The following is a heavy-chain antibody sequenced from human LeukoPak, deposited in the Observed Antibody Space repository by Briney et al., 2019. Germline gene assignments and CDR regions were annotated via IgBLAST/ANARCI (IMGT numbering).Heavy chain of an antibody. Sequence: SETLSLPCTVSGGSISSSSYYWGWIRQPPGKGLDWIGSIYYSGSSYYNPSLKSRVTISVDTSKNQFSLKLSSVTAADTAVYYCARLRDYHYYYMDVWGKGTTVTISS. V-gene: IGHV4-39*01. CDR1: GGSISSSSYY. CDR3: ARLRDYHYYYMDV. J-gene: IGHJ6*03. CDR2: IYYSGSS.